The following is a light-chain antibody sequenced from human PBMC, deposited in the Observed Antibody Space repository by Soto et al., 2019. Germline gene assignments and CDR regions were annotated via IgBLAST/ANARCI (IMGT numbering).Light chain of an antibody. J-gene: IGKJ2*01. CDR2: KIS. V-gene: IGKV2-24*01. Sequence: DIVLTQTPLSSPVTLGQPASISCRSSQSLLHSNGNTYLSWLQQRPGQPPRLLIEKISNRLSGVPDRFSGSGAGTEFTLKISRVEAEDIAIYYCMQATQYPYTFGQGTQLEIK. CDR1: QSLLHSNGNTY. CDR3: MQATQYPYT.